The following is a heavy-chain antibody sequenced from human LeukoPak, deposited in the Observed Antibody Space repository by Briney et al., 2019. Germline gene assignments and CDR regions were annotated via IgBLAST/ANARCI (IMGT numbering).Heavy chain of an antibody. J-gene: IGHJ5*02. D-gene: IGHD2-15*01. CDR3: ARLRYCSGGSCPGRFDP. V-gene: IGHV4-30-2*02. CDR2: IYHSGST. Sequence: SETLSLTCAVSGGSISSGGYSWSWIRQPPGKGLEWIGYIYHSGSTYYNPSLKSRVTISVDTSKNQFSLKLSSVTAADTAVYYCARLRYCSGGSCPGRFDPWGQGTLVTVSS. CDR1: GGSISSGGYS.